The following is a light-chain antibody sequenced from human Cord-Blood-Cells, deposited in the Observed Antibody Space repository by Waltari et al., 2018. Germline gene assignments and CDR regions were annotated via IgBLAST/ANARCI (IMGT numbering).Light chain of an antibody. Sequence: SALTQPASVSGSPGQSITISCTGTSSDVGGYNYVPWYQQHPGKAPKLMIHDVSNRPSGVSNRSAGCKSGNTASMTISGHQAEDEADYYCSSYTSSSPWVFGGGTKLTVL. J-gene: IGLJ3*02. CDR1: SSDVGGYNY. CDR3: SSYTSSSPWV. V-gene: IGLV2-14*03. CDR2: DVS.